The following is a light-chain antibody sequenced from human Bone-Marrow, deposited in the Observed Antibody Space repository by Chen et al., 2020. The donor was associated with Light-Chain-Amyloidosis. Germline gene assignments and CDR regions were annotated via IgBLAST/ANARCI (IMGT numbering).Light chain of an antibody. J-gene: IGLJ3*02. Sequence: QSVLTQPPSASGTPGQRGTISCSGSNSNIGGNTVNWYQQLPGTAPKLLIFANNQRPSGVPDRFSGSKSGTSASLAISGLQSEDEAVYSCAAWDDSLNGRVFGGGTKLTVL. V-gene: IGLV1-44*01. CDR2: ANN. CDR3: AAWDDSLNGRV. CDR1: NSNIGGNT.